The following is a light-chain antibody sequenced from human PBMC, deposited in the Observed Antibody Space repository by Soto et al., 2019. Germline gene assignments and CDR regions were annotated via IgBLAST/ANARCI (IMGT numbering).Light chain of an antibody. CDR1: QDVRNY. Sequence: AIQMTQSPSSLSASVGDRVTITCRASQDVRNYVGWYQQTPGKAPKLLIYGAYSLQSGVPSRFSGSGSGADCTLTISSLQPEDFATYFCKQYNIYPLTFGGGTKVEIK. CDR2: GAY. CDR3: KQYNIYPLT. J-gene: IGKJ4*01. V-gene: IGKV1-6*01.